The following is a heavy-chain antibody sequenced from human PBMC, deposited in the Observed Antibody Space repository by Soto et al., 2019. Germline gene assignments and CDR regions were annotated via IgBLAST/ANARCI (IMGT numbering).Heavy chain of an antibody. CDR2: ISSSSSTI. CDR1: GFTFSSYS. CDR3: ARDHYSYYVWGSVKYFDY. Sequence: HPGGSLRLSCAASGFTFSSYSMNWVRQAPGEGLEWVSYISSSSSTIYYADSVKGRFTISRDNAKNSLYLQMNSLRDEDTAVYYCARDHYSYYVWGSVKYFDYWGQGTLVTVSS. D-gene: IGHD3-16*01. J-gene: IGHJ4*02. V-gene: IGHV3-48*02.